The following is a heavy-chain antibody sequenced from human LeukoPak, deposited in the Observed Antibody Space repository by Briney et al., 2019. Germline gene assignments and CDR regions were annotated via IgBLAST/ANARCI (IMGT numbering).Heavy chain of an antibody. CDR2: IYYSGST. D-gene: IGHD2-2*01. V-gene: IGHV4-61*01. CDR3: ARVVCSSSSCEKRGAFDI. CDR1: GGSVNSGTYY. J-gene: IGHJ3*02. Sequence: PSETLSLTCTVSGGSVNSGTYYWSWIRQPPGKGLEWIGNIYYSGSTNYNPSLKSRVTISVDTSENQFSLKLSSVTAADTAVYYCARVVCSSSSCEKRGAFDIWGQGTMVTVSS.